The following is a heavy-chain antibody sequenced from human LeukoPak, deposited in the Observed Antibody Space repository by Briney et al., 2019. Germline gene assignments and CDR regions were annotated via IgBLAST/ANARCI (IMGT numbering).Heavy chain of an antibody. CDR1: GYTFTSYG. Sequence: ASVKVSCKVSGYTFTSYGISWVRQAPGQGLEWMGWISAYNGNTNYAQKLQGRVTMTTDTSTSTAYMELRSLRSDDTAVYYCARGGYDFWSGYYTGNWFDPWGQGTLVTVSS. D-gene: IGHD3-3*01. CDR2: ISAYNGNT. J-gene: IGHJ5*02. V-gene: IGHV1-18*01. CDR3: ARGGYDFWSGYYTGNWFDP.